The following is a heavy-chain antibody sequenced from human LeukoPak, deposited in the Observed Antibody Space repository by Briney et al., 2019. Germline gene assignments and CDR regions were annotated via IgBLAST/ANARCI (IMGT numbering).Heavy chain of an antibody. CDR3: AREITGYSGFQNFDY. CDR2: IKQDGSEK. V-gene: IGHV3-7*01. Sequence: GGSLRLSCAASGFTFSSYWMSWVRQAPGKGLEWVANIKQDGSEKYYVDSVKGRFTISRDNAKNSLYLQMNSLRAEDTAVYYCAREITGYSGFQNFDYWGQGTLVTVSS. CDR1: GFTFSSYW. J-gene: IGHJ4*02. D-gene: IGHD5-12*01.